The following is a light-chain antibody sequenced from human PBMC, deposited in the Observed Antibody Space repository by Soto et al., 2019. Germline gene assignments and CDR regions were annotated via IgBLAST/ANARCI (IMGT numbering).Light chain of an antibody. CDR2: GAF. J-gene: IGKJ1*01. CDR3: LQYDSSLWT. CDR1: QSVSNIC. V-gene: IGKV3-20*01. Sequence: DIVSTQSPGTLSLSPGEGATLSCRASQSVSNICIAWYQQKPGPASRGPIYGAFRGATGIPDRFSGSGSGTDFTLSVSGLEPEDFAVYYCLQYDSSLWTFGQGTKVDIK.